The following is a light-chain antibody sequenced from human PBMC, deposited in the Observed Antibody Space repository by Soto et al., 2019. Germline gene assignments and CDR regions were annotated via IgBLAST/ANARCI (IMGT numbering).Light chain of an antibody. CDR2: GVN. Sequence: QSALTQPASVSGSPGQSITISCTGASSDVGGYNYVSWYQQYPGKAPKLIIYGVNLRPSGVSNRFSGSKSGNTASLTISGLQAEDEADYYCSSYTSSTTLVVFGGGTQLTVL. CDR3: SSYTSSTTLVV. V-gene: IGLV2-14*01. CDR1: SSDVGGYNY. J-gene: IGLJ2*01.